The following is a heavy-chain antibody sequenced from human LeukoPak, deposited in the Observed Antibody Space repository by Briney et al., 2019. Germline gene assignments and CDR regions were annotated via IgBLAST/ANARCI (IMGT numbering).Heavy chain of an antibody. D-gene: IGHD3-16*01. CDR3: ARDGGEY. CDR2: ISSNGGST. Sequence: GGSLRLSCAASGFTFSSYAMHWVRQAPGKGLEYVSAISSNGGSTYYANSVKGRFTISRDNSKNTLYLQMGSLRAEDMAVYYCARDGGEYWGQGTLVTVSS. J-gene: IGHJ4*02. V-gene: IGHV3-64*01. CDR1: GFTFSSYA.